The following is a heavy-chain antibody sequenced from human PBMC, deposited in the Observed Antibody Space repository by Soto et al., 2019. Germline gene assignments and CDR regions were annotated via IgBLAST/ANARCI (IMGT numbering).Heavy chain of an antibody. D-gene: IGHD2-2*02. CDR3: ASSFTVPAAIGY. CDR1: GDTFTSYA. CDR2: INAGNGNT. Sequence: ASVKVSCKASGDTFTSYAMHWVRQAPGQRLEWMGWINAGNGNTKYSQKFQGRVTITRDTSASTAYMELSSLRSEDTAVYYCASSFTVPAAIGYSGQGTLVTVSS. V-gene: IGHV1-3*01. J-gene: IGHJ4*02.